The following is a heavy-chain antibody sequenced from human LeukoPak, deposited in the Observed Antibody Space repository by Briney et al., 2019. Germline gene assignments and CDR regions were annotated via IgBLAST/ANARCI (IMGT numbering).Heavy chain of an antibody. CDR2: IYPGDSDT. Sequence: GESLKISCKGSGYSFSTYWIGWVRQMPGKGPEWMGIIYPGDSDTRYSPSFLGQVTISADKSISTAYLQWSSLKASDTAVYYCARHLRLWQNWFDPWGQGTLVTVSS. CDR1: GYSFSTYW. V-gene: IGHV5-51*01. J-gene: IGHJ5*02. D-gene: IGHD5-18*01. CDR3: ARHLRLWQNWFDP.